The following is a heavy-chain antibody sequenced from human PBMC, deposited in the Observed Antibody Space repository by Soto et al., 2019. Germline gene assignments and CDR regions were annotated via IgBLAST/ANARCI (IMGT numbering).Heavy chain of an antibody. CDR2: VSGSGGST. CDR1: GFTFSSYA. Sequence: PGGSLRLSCAASGFTFSSYAMSWVRQAPRKGLEWVSAVSGSGGSTYYADSVKGRFTISRDNSKNTLYLQMNSLRAEDTAVYYWAREVLPGRAFDIWGQGTMVTVSS. V-gene: IGHV3-23*01. J-gene: IGHJ3*02. CDR3: AREVLPGRAFDI. D-gene: IGHD1-26*01.